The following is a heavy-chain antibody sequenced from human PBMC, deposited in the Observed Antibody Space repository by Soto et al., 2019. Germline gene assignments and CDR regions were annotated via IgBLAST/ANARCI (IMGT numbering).Heavy chain of an antibody. CDR3: ARDRYCSGGSCQNWFDP. CDR2: INPSGGST. Sequence: ASVKVSCKASGYTFTSYYMHWVRQAPGQGLEWMGIINPSGGSTSYAQKFQGRVTMTRDTSTSTVYMELSSLRSEDTAVYYCARDRYCSGGSCQNWFDPWGQGTLVTVS. D-gene: IGHD2-15*01. V-gene: IGHV1-46*01. J-gene: IGHJ5*02. CDR1: GYTFTSYY.